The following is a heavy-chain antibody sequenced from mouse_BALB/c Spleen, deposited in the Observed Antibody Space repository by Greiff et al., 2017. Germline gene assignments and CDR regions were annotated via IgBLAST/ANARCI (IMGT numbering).Heavy chain of an antibody. CDR1: GFSLTGYG. V-gene: IGHV2-6-7*01. Sequence: QVQLKESGPGLVAPSQSLSITCTVSGFSLTGYGVNWVRQPPGKGLEWLGMIWGDGSTDYNSALKSRLSISKDNSKSQVFLKMNSLQTDDTARYYCARGRPTMITTSAMDYWGQGTSVTVSS. CDR2: IWGDGST. J-gene: IGHJ4*01. CDR3: ARGRPTMITTSAMDY. D-gene: IGHD2-4*01.